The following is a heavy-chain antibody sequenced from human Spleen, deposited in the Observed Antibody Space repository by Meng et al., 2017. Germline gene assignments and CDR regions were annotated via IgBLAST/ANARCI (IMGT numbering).Heavy chain of an antibody. CDR2: INPKSGDT. CDR1: GYTFPDYW. CDR3: ASLLAAAGNYFDY. V-gene: IGHV1-2*06. J-gene: IGHJ4*02. D-gene: IGHD6-13*01. Sequence: ASVKVSCKASGYTFPDYWLHWVRRAPGQGLEWMGRINPKSGDTHYAQRFQGRVTMTGDTSISTAYMELSGLRSDDTAMYYCASLLAAAGNYFDYWGQGTLVTVSS.